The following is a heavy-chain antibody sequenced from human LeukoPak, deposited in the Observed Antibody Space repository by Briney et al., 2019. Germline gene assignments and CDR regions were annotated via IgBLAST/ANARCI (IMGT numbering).Heavy chain of an antibody. Sequence: GGSLRLSCAASGFTFSSYAMSWVRLAPGKGLEWVSSISAAGSNIKYADSVQGRFTISRDRSKNTLYLHMNSLRAEDTALYFCAKDRGNWGYAFDIRGQGTMVTV. CDR1: GFTFSSYA. CDR2: ISAAGSNI. J-gene: IGHJ3*02. CDR3: AKDRGNWGYAFDI. V-gene: IGHV3-23*01. D-gene: IGHD7-27*01.